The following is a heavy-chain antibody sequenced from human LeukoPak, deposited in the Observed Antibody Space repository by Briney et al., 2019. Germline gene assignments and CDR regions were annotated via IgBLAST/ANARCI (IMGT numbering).Heavy chain of an antibody. CDR3: ARVSSGGKLYYFDY. D-gene: IGHD3-10*01. J-gene: IGHJ4*02. CDR2: ISGSGGST. CDR1: GFTFSSYA. V-gene: IGHV3-23*01. Sequence: PGGSLRLSCAASGFTFSSYAMSWVRQAPGKGLEWVSAISGSGGSTYYADSVKGRFTISRDNSKNTLYLQMNSLRAEDTALYHCARVSSGGKLYYFDYWGQGTLVTVSS.